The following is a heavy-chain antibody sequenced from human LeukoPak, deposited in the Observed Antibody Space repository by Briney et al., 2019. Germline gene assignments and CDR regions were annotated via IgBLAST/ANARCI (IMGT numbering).Heavy chain of an antibody. CDR1: GGSISSGGYS. CDR2: IYHSGST. J-gene: IGHJ4*02. D-gene: IGHD5-18*01. V-gene: IGHV4-30-2*01. CDR3: ARARRYGYYYFDY. Sequence: PSETLSLTCAVSGGSISSGGYSWSWIRQPPGKGLEWIGYIYHSGSTYYNPSLKSRVTISVDRSKNQFSLKLSSVTAADTAVYYCARARRYGYYYFDYWGQGTLVTVSS.